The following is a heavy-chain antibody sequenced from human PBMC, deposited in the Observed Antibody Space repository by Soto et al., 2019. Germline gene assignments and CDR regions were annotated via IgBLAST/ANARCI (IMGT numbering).Heavy chain of an antibody. Sequence: NPSETLSLTCTVSGGSISRSYWSWIRQSPGKGLEWIGYIYDSGNIRYNPSLKSRVTISIDTSNSQFSLKLTSVTAADTAVYYCARTSGSGDYLGFFDYWGQGTPVTVSS. J-gene: IGHJ4*02. V-gene: IGHV4-59*01. D-gene: IGHD3-10*01. CDR2: IYDSGNI. CDR3: ARTSGSGDYLGFFDY. CDR1: GGSISRSY.